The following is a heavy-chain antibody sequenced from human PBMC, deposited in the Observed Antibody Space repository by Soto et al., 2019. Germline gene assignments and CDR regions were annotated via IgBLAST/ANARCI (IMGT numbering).Heavy chain of an antibody. D-gene: IGHD2-15*01. CDR1: GYTFTSFG. Sequence: ASVKVSCKTSGYTFTSFGINWVRQATGQGLEWMGWINPYNGNTNYAQMLQGRVTMTRDTSTSTAYMELRSLRSDDTAVYYCARGYCSGGSCYSGYYYMDVWGKGTTVTVSS. CDR3: ARGYCSGGSCYSGYYYMDV. J-gene: IGHJ6*03. CDR2: INPYNGNT. V-gene: IGHV1-18*01.